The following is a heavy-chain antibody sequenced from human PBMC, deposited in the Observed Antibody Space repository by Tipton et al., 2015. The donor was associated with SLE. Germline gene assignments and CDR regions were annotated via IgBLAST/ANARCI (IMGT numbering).Heavy chain of an antibody. Sequence: TLSLTCTVSGGSISSGDYYWSWIRQPPGKGLEWIGYIYYSGSTNYNPSLKSRVTISVDTSKNQVPLNLSSVTAADTAVYYCARVVVVISDAFDIWGQGTMVTVSS. CDR3: ARVVVVISDAFDI. CDR1: GGSISSGDYY. J-gene: IGHJ3*02. V-gene: IGHV4-30-4*01. D-gene: IGHD3-22*01. CDR2: IYYSGST.